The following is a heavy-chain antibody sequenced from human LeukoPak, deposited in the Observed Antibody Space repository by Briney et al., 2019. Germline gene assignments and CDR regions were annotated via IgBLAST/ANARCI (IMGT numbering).Heavy chain of an antibody. V-gene: IGHV3-33*08. D-gene: IGHD1-26*01. Sequence: GGSLRLSCAASGFTFSNFGLNWVRQAPGKGLEWVAFISDNGRRTYYLESVKGLFTISRDDSKNTLYLQMNSLRVEDTAVYYCARDRIGRYSIDYWGPGTLVTVSS. CDR3: ARDRIGRYSIDY. CDR1: GFTFSNFG. CDR2: ISDNGRRT. J-gene: IGHJ4*02.